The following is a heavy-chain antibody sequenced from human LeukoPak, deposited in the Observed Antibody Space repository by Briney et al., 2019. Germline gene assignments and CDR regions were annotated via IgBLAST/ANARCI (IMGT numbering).Heavy chain of an antibody. CDR1: GFTVSSNY. Sequence: PGGSLRLSCAASGFTVSSNYMNWVRQAPGKGLEWVSVFYSGGSTYYADSVKGRFTISRDSSKNTLYLQMNSLRAEDTAVYYCARSILQRGYSYGFVEYFGYWGQGTLVTVSS. V-gene: IGHV3-53*01. CDR2: FYSGGST. CDR3: ARSILQRGYSYGFVEYFGY. D-gene: IGHD5-18*01. J-gene: IGHJ4*02.